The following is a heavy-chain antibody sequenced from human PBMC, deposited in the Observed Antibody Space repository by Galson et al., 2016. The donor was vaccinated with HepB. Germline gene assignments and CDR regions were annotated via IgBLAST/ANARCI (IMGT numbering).Heavy chain of an antibody. J-gene: IGHJ4*02. V-gene: IGHV5-10-1*01. CDR3: AIFYFDSGSYYNPDY. Sequence: QSGAEVKKSGESLRISCKGSGYTFTDYRINWVRQMPGKGLEWMGRIDPSDSYTKYSPSFQGHVTFSLDKSISTAYLQWSSLKASDTAMYYCAIFYFDSGSYYNPDYWGQGTLVTVSS. CDR1: GYTFTDYR. D-gene: IGHD3-10*01. CDR2: IDPSDSYT.